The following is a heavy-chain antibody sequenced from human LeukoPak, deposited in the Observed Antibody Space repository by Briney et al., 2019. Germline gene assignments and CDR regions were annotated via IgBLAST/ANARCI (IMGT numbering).Heavy chain of an antibody. V-gene: IGHV3-9*01. J-gene: IGHJ4*02. Sequence: GGSLRLSCAAFGFTFDDYAMHWVRQAPGKGLEWVSGISWNSGSIGYADSVKGRFTISRDNAKNSLYLQMNSLRAEDTALYYCAKGVGYSYGYVDYWGQGTLVTVSS. CDR2: ISWNSGSI. D-gene: IGHD5-18*01. CDR1: GFTFDDYA. CDR3: AKGVGYSYGYVDY.